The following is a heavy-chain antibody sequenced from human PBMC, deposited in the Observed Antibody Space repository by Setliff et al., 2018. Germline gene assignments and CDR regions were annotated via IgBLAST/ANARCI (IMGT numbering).Heavy chain of an antibody. D-gene: IGHD1-26*01. CDR2: ISGSGDST. CDR1: GFTFSNYA. V-gene: IGHV3-23*01. J-gene: IGHJ4*02. CDR3: AKDGVGPTYTYFFDY. Sequence: PGGSLRLSCVASGFTFSNYAMSWVRQAPGKGPEWVSTISGSGDSTYYADAMRGRFTISRDNSKNSLYLQAKGLRAEDTAVYYCAKDGVGPTYTYFFDYWGQGSQVTVSA.